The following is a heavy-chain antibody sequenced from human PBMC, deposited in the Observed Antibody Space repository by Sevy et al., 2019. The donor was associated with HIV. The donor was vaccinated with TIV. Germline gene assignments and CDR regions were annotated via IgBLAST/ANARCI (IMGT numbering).Heavy chain of an antibody. CDR1: GYTFTSYD. CDR3: ARPAGSWSDIYALDG. V-gene: IGHV1-8*01. Sequence: ASVKVSCKASGYTFTSYDINWVRQAAGQGLEWMGWMNPNSGNTGYEQKFQGRVTMTRNTSISAAYMELSNLRSEDTAVYYCARPAGSWSDIYALDGRGQGTTVTVSS. CDR2: MNPNSGNT. D-gene: IGHD3-16*01. J-gene: IGHJ6*02.